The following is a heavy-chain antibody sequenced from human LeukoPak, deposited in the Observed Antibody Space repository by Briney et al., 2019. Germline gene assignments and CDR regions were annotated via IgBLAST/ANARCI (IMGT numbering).Heavy chain of an antibody. D-gene: IGHD2-2*01. CDR2: ISWNSGSI. Sequence: GGSLRLSCAASGFTFDDYAMHWVRQAPGKGLEWVSGISWNSGSIGYADSVKGRFTISRDNAKNSLYLQMNSLRAEDTALYYCAKADDGYATSFSYDWGQGTLVTVSS. CDR1: GFTFDDYA. V-gene: IGHV3-9*01. CDR3: AKADDGYATSFSYD. J-gene: IGHJ4*02.